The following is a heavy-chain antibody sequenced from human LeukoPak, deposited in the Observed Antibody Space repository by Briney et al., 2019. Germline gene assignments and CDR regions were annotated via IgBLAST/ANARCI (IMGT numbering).Heavy chain of an antibody. Sequence: KESGPTLVKPTQTLTLTCTFSGFSLTTSGVGVGWIRQPPGKVLEWLALIYWDDDKRYSPSLKSRLIITKDTSKNQVVLTMTNMDPVDTATYYRAQWRRNWFDPWGQGTLVTVSS. CDR1: GFSLTTSGVG. V-gene: IGHV2-5*02. D-gene: IGHD3-3*01. CDR3: AQWRRNWFDP. J-gene: IGHJ5*02. CDR2: IYWDDDK.